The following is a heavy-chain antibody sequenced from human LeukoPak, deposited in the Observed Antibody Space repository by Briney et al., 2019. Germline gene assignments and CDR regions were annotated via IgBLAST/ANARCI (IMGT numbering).Heavy chain of an antibody. CDR2: ISAYNGNT. Sequence: GASVKVSCKASGYTFTSYGISWVRQAPGQGLEWMGWISAYNGNTNYAQKLQGRVTMTTDTSTSTAYMELRSLRSDDTAVYYCARGVIFAFGGVIVAPHYYYYMDVWGKGTTVTVSS. CDR1: GYTFTSYG. D-gene: IGHD3-16*02. CDR3: ARGVIFAFGGVIVAPHYYYYMDV. J-gene: IGHJ6*03. V-gene: IGHV1-18*01.